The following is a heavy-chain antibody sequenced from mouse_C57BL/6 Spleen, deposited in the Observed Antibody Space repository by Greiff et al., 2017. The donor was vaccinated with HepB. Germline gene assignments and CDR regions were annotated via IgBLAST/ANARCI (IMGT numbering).Heavy chain of an antibody. V-gene: IGHV1-22*01. CDR2: INPNNGGT. CDR3: AREGEWSDAMDY. CDR1: GYTFTDYN. D-gene: IGHD1-3*01. Sequence: EVKLVESGPELVKPGASVKMSCKASGYTFTDYNMHWVKQSPGKSLEWIGYINPNNGGTSYNQKFKGKATLTVNKSSSTAYMELRSLTSEGSAVYYCAREGEWSDAMDYWGQGTSVTVSS. J-gene: IGHJ4*01.